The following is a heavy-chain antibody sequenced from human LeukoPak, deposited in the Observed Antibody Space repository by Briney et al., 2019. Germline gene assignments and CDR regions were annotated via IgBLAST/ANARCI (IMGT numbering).Heavy chain of an antibody. Sequence: GASVKVSCTASGYTFTSYAMHWVRQAPGQRLEWMGWINAGNGNTKYSQKFQGRVTITRDTSASTAYMELSSLRSEDTAVYYCAIFPYDILTGDFDYWGQGTLVTVSS. CDR3: AIFPYDILTGDFDY. D-gene: IGHD3-9*01. V-gene: IGHV1-3*01. CDR1: GYTFTSYA. J-gene: IGHJ4*02. CDR2: INAGNGNT.